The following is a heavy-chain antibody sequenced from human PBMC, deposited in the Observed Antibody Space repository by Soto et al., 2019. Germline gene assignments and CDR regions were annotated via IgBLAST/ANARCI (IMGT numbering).Heavy chain of an antibody. J-gene: IGHJ4*02. V-gene: IGHV1-2*04. D-gene: IGHD6-13*01. CDR1: GYTFTGHY. CDR3: AREGTGIAAGFDY. Sequence: ASVKVSCKASGYTFTGHYMHWVRQAPGQGLEWMGWINPNSGGTNYAQKFQGWVTMTRDTSISTAYMELSRLRSDDTAVYYCAREGTGIAAGFDYWGQGTLVTVSS. CDR2: INPNSGGT.